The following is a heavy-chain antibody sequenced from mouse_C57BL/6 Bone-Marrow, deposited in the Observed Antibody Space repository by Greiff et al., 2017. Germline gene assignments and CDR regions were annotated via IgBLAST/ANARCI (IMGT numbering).Heavy chain of an antibody. D-gene: IGHD4-1*01. CDR3: ARYKTGTFAY. CDR1: GFTFTDYY. Sequence: EVKLQESGGGLVQPGGSLSLSCAASGFTFTDYYMSWVRQPPGKALEWLGFIRNKANGYTTEYSASVKGRFTISRDNSQSILYLQMNALRAEDSATYYCARYKTGTFAYWGQGTLVTVSA. J-gene: IGHJ3*01. V-gene: IGHV7-3*01. CDR2: IRNKANGYTT.